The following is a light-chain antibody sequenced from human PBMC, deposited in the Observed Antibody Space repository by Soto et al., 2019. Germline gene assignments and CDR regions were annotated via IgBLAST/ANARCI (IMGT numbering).Light chain of an antibody. CDR3: SSYTSSSTLYV. Sequence: TGTSSDVGGYNYVSWYQQHPGKAPKLMIYDVSNRPSGVSNRSSGSKSGNTTSLTISGLQAEDEADYYCSSYTSSSTLYVFGTGTKVTVL. J-gene: IGLJ1*01. V-gene: IGLV2-14*04. CDR1: SSDVGGYNY. CDR2: DVS.